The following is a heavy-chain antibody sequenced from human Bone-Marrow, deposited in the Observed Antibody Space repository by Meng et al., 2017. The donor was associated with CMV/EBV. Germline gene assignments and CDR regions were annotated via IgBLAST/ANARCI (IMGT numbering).Heavy chain of an antibody. CDR1: GFTFDDYA. CDR2: ISWNSGSI. CDR3: AKDEREAFDI. Sequence: SLKISCAASGFTFDDYAMHWVRQAPGKGLEWVSGISWNSGSIGYADSVKGRFTISRDNAKNSLYLQMNSLRAEDTALYYCAKDEREAFDIWGQGTMVTFSS. D-gene: IGHD1-26*01. V-gene: IGHV3-9*01. J-gene: IGHJ3*02.